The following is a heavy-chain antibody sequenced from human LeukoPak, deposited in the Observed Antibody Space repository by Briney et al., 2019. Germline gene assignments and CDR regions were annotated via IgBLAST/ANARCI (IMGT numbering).Heavy chain of an antibody. Sequence: GGSLRLSCAASGFTFSSYWMSWVRQAPGKGLEWVANIKQDGSEKYYVDSVKGRFTISRDNAKNSLYLQMSSLRVEDTAVYYCARGPAGDPFDHWGQGTLVTVSS. D-gene: IGHD3-16*01. CDR2: IKQDGSEK. V-gene: IGHV3-7*02. CDR3: ARGPAGDPFDH. CDR1: GFTFSSYW. J-gene: IGHJ4*02.